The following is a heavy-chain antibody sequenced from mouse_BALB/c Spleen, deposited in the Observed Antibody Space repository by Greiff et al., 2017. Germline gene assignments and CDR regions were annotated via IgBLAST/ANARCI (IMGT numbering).Heavy chain of an antibody. Sequence: QVQLKESGPGLVAPSQSLSITCTVSGFSLTSYGVHWVRQPPGKGLEWLGVIWAGGSTNYNSALMSRLSISKDNSKSQVFLKMNSLQTDDTAMYYCAREDGSSYYAMDYWGQGTSVTVSS. J-gene: IGHJ4*01. CDR1: GFSLTSYG. V-gene: IGHV2-9*02. CDR2: IWAGGST. CDR3: AREDGSSYYAMDY. D-gene: IGHD1-1*01.